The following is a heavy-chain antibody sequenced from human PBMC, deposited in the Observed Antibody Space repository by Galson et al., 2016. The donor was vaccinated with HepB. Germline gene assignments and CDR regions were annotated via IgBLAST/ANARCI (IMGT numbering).Heavy chain of an antibody. J-gene: IGHJ4*02. CDR2: IYYPGST. D-gene: IGHD3-16*01. V-gene: IGHV4-59*01. CDR3: ASYDYVWGRLDY. Sequence: SETLSLTCTFSGASISSYYWTWIRQPPGMGLEWIGYIYYPGSTNYNPSLKSRVTISVDTSKSQFPLNLRSVTAADTAMYYCASYDYVWGRLDYWGQGTLVTVSS. CDR1: GASISSYY.